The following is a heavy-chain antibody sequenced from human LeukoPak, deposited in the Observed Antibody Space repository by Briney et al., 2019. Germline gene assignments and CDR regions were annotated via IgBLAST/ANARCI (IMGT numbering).Heavy chain of an antibody. Sequence: SVKVSCKASGGTFSSYAISWVPQAPGQGLEWMGRIIPIFGTANYAQKFQGRVTIITDESTSTAYMELSSLGSEDTAVYYYAIGFCSGGSCYTADYCGQGSLVTVYS. D-gene: IGHD2-15*01. J-gene: IGHJ4*02. CDR1: GGTFSSYA. V-gene: IGHV1-69*05. CDR2: IIPIFGTA. CDR3: AIGFCSGGSCYTADY.